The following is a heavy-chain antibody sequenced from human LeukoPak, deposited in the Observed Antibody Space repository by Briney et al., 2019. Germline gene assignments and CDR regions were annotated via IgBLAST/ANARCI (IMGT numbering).Heavy chain of an antibody. Sequence: GGSLRLSCAASGFTFDDYGMSRVRQAPGKGLEWVSGINWNGGSTGYADSVKGRFTISRDNAKNSLYLQMNSLRAEDTALYYCAREMGRYSSSWYEAYYFDYWGQGTLVTVSS. CDR2: INWNGGST. CDR3: AREMGRYSSSWYEAYYFDY. J-gene: IGHJ4*02. CDR1: GFTFDDYG. D-gene: IGHD6-13*01. V-gene: IGHV3-20*04.